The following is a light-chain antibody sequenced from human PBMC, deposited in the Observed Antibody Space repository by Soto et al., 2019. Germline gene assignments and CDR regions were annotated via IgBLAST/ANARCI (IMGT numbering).Light chain of an antibody. J-gene: IGLJ2*01. CDR2: AVS. CDR1: SSDIGDYNY. V-gene: IGLV2-14*01. CDR3: SSYTSSSTLV. Sequence: QSALTQPASVSGSPGQSITISCTGTSSDIGDYNYVSWYQQYPDKAPKLLIYAVSNRPSGISNRFSGSKSGNTASLTISGLQAEDEGDYYCSSYTSSSTLVFGGGTKLTVL.